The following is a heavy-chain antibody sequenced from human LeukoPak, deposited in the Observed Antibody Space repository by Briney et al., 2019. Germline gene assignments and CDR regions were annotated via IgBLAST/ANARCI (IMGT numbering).Heavy chain of an antibody. CDR3: ARDGLLWFGELYSYYMDV. CDR2: INWNGGST. D-gene: IGHD3-10*01. Sequence: GGSLRLSCAASGFTFDDYGMSWVRHAPGKGLEWVSGINWNGGSTGYADSVKGRFTISRDNAKNSLYLHMNSLRAEDTALYYCARDGLLWFGELYSYYMDVWGKGTTVTVSS. J-gene: IGHJ6*03. V-gene: IGHV3-20*04. CDR1: GFTFDDYG.